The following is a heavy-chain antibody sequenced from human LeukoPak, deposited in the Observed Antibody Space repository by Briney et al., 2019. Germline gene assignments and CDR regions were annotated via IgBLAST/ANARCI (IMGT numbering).Heavy chain of an antibody. V-gene: IGHV3-30*04. CDR3: ARVDSGSYGYYYYYMDV. CDR1: GFTFGDYA. J-gene: IGHJ6*03. CDR2: ISYDGSNK. D-gene: IGHD3-10*01. Sequence: GGSLRLSCTASGFTFGDYAMSWVRQAPGKGLEWVALISYDGSNKYYADSVKGRFTISRDNSKNTLYLQMNSLRAEDTAVFYCARVDSGSYGYYYYYMDVWGKGTTVTISS.